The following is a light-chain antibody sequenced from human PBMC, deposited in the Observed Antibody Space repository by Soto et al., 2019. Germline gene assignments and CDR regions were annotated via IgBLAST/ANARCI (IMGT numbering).Light chain of an antibody. CDR2: DVS. Sequence: QSALTQPASVSGSPGQSITISCTGTSSDVGGYNYVSWYQQHPGKAPKLMIYDVSNRPSGVSNRFSGSKSGNTASLTISGLQAEDEAGYYCSSYTSSCTLYVFGTGTKLTVL. CDR1: SSDVGGYNY. CDR3: SSYTSSCTLYV. V-gene: IGLV2-14*01. J-gene: IGLJ1*01.